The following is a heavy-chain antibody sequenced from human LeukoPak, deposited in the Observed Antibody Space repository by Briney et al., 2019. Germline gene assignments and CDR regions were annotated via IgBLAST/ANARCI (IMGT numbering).Heavy chain of an antibody. CDR2: IYYSGST. V-gene: IGHV4-59*01. CDR3: ARGMFVVVPAAMDYYYYYMDV. CDR1: GGSISSYY. D-gene: IGHD2-2*01. Sequence: SETLSLTCTVSGGSISSYYWSWIRQPPGKGLERIGYIYYSGSTNYNPSLKSRVTISVDTSKNQFSLKLSSVTAADTAVYYCARGMFVVVPAAMDYYYYYMDVWGKGTTVTVSS. J-gene: IGHJ6*03.